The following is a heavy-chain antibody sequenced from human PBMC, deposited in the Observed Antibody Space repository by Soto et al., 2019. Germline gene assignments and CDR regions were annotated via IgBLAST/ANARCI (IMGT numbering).Heavy chain of an antibody. D-gene: IGHD6-19*01. Sequence: SETLSLTCTVSGGSISSYYWSWFRQPPGKGLEWIGYIYYSGSTNYNPSLKSRVTISVDTSKNQFSLKLSSVTAADTAVYYCARGHSSGWIDAFDIWGQGTMVT. CDR2: IYYSGST. V-gene: IGHV4-59*01. J-gene: IGHJ3*02. CDR3: ARGHSSGWIDAFDI. CDR1: GGSISSYY.